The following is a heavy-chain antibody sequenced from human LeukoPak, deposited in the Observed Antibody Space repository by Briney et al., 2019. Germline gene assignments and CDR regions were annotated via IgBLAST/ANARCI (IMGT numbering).Heavy chain of an antibody. CDR1: GYTFTGYY. D-gene: IGHD3-10*01. J-gene: IGHJ4*02. CDR2: INPNSGGT. V-gene: IGHV1-2*02. Sequence: ASVKVSCKASGYTFTGYYMHWVRQTPGQGLEWMGWINPNSGGTNYAQKFQGRVTMTRDTSISTAYMELSRLRSDDTAVYYCARDPNGSGNWNYWGQGTLVTVSS. CDR3: ARDPNGSGNWNY.